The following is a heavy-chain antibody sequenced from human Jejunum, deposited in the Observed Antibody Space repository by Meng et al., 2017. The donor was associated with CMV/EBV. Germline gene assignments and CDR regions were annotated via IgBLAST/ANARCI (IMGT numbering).Heavy chain of an antibody. D-gene: IGHD4-17*01. CDR1: FTFSSFG. J-gene: IGHJ3*02. V-gene: IGHV3-33*06. CDR3: AKDGGYGDQHDAFDI. CDR2: IWYDGSNK. Sequence: FTFSSFGMSWVRQAPGKGLEWVAVIWYDGSNKYYADSVKGRFTISRDNSKNTLFLQMNSLRAEDTAVYYCAKDGGYGDQHDAFDIWGQGTRVTVSS.